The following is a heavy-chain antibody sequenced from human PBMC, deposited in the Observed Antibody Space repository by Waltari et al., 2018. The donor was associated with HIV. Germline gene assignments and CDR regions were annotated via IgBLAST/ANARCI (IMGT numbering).Heavy chain of an antibody. CDR2: IIPIFGTA. J-gene: IGHJ4*02. D-gene: IGHD4-17*01. Sequence: QVQLVQSGAEVKKPGSSVTVSCKASGGTFSSYAISWVRQAPGQGLEWMGGIIPIFGTANYAQKFQGRVTITADESTSTAYMELSSLRSEDTAVYYCATYRPSTVTNYYFDYWGQGTLVTVSS. V-gene: IGHV1-69*01. CDR3: ATYRPSTVTNYYFDY. CDR1: GGTFSSYA.